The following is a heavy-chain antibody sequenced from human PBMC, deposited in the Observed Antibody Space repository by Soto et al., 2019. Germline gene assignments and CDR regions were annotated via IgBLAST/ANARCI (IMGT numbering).Heavy chain of an antibody. D-gene: IGHD6-19*01. CDR1: GYSFTSYW. CDR2: IYPGDSDT. J-gene: IGHJ6*02. Sequence: PXESLKISGKGSGYSFTSYWIGWVRQMPGKGLEWMGIIYPGDSDTRYSPSFQGQVTISADKSISTAYLQWSSLKASDTAMYYCARIAVAGMYYYYYGMDVWGQGTTATVSS. CDR3: ARIAVAGMYYYYYGMDV. V-gene: IGHV5-51*01.